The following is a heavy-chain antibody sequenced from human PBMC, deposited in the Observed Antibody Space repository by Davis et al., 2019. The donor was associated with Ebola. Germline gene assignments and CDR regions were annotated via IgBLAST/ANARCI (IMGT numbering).Heavy chain of an antibody. V-gene: IGHV1-46*01. CDR3: ARANWNDWALGY. CDR2: INPSGGST. D-gene: IGHD1-1*01. Sequence: ASVKVSCKASGYTFTSYYMHWVRQAPGQGLEWMGIINPSGGSTNYAQKFQGRVTMTRDTSTRTVYMELSSLRSEDTVVYYCARANWNDWALGYWGQGTLVTVSS. CDR1: GYTFTSYY. J-gene: IGHJ4*02.